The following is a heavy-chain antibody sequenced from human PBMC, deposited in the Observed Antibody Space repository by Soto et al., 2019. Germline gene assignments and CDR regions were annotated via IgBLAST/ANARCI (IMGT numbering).Heavy chain of an antibody. D-gene: IGHD6-19*01. CDR2: IWYDGSNK. V-gene: IGHV3-33*01. J-gene: IGHJ4*02. CDR3: AREAVAGSFDY. CDR1: GFTFSSHG. Sequence: GGSLRLSCAASGFTFSSHGMHWVRQAPGKGLEWVAVIWYDGSNKYYADSVKGRFTISRDNSKNTLYLQMNSLRAEDTAVYYCAREAVAGSFDYWGQGTLVTVSS.